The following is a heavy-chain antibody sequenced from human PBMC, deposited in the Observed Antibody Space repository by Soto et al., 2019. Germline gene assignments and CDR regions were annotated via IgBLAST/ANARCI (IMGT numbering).Heavy chain of an antibody. D-gene: IGHD2-2*01. V-gene: IGHV3-11*01. CDR3: ARVKECSSSSCYARDAFDI. CDR1: GFTFSDHY. Sequence: QVQLVESGGGLVKPGGSLRLSCAASGFTFSDHYMSWIRQAPGKGLEWVSYISSGGSGIYYADSVKGRFTISRDNGKHSLYLQMNSLRAEDTAAYYCARVKECSSSSCYARDAFDIWGQGTMVTVSS. CDR2: ISSGGSGI. J-gene: IGHJ3*02.